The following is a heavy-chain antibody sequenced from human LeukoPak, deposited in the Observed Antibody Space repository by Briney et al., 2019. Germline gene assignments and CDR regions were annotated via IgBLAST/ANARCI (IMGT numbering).Heavy chain of an antibody. CDR3: AKDSPGYYDFWSGYYTGDWFDP. CDR1: GFTFSSYA. Sequence: GGSLRLSCAASGFTFSSYAMSWVRQAPGKGLDWVSAISGSGGSTYYADSVKGRFTISRDNSKTTLYLQMNSLRAEDTAVYYCAKDSPGYYDFWSGYYTGDWFDPWGQGTLVTVSS. V-gene: IGHV3-23*01. CDR2: ISGSGGST. J-gene: IGHJ5*02. D-gene: IGHD3-3*01.